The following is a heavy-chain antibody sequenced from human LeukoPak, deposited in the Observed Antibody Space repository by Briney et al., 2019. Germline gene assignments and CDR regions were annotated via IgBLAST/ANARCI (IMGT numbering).Heavy chain of an antibody. V-gene: IGHV3-23*01. Sequence: GGSLRLSCAASGFTFRNYAMTWVRQAPGRGLEWVSAMSGSGDSIHYEDSVKGRFTISRDNSKNTLYLQMNSLRAEDTGVYYCVNVFDIMTGYNFWGQGALVTVSP. CDR2: MSGSGDSI. CDR1: GFTFRNYA. D-gene: IGHD3-9*01. CDR3: VNVFDIMTGYNF. J-gene: IGHJ4*02.